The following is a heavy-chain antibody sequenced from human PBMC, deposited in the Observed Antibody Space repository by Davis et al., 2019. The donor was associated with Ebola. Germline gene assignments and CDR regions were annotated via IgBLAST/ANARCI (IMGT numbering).Heavy chain of an antibody. D-gene: IGHD6-13*01. V-gene: IGHV1-69*13. J-gene: IGHJ5*02. CDR1: GGTFSSYA. CDR2: IIPIFGTA. CDR3: ARDAPYSSSWYFWFDP. Sequence: AASVKVSCKASGGTFSSYAISWVRQAPGQGLEWMGGIIPIFGTANYAQKFQGRVTITADESTSTAYMELSSLRSEDTAVYYCARDAPYSSSWYFWFDPWGQGTLVTVSS.